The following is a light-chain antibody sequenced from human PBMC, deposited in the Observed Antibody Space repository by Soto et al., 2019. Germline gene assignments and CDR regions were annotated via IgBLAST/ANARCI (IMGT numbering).Light chain of an antibody. J-gene: IGKJ5*01. CDR1: QSVSSY. V-gene: IGKV3-11*01. CDR3: QQRSNSPPIT. CDR2: DAS. Sequence: EIVLTQSPATLSLSPGERATLSCRASQSVSSYLAWYQQKPGQAPRLLIYDASNRATGIPARFSGSGSGTDFTLTLSSLEPEDFAVYYCQQRSNSPPITFGHGTRLEIK.